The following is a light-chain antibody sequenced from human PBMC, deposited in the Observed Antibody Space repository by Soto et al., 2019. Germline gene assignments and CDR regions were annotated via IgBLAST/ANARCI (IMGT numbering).Light chain of an antibody. J-gene: IGKJ2*02. V-gene: IGKV3-11*01. CDR3: QQRNAWPRST. Sequence: EIVLTQFPATLSLSPGERATLSCRASQSVSSYLAWYQQKPGQAPRLLIYDISNRATGIPARFIGSGSGTDFTLTISILEPEDSAVYYCQQRNAWPRSTFGQGTKLEI. CDR1: QSVSSY. CDR2: DIS.